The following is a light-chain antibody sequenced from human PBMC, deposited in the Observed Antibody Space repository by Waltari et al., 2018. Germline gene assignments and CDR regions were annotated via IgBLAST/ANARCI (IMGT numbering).Light chain of an antibody. CDR1: SSDIGTFNL. V-gene: IGLV2-23*02. J-gene: IGLJ3*02. CDR3: CSYAGSRTWV. CDR2: DVS. Sequence: QSALTQPASVSGSPGQSISISCIGTSSDIGTFNLVSWCLQYPGTAPNLLIYDVSQRPSGVSNRFSGSKSGNPASLTISGLQAEDEAIYYCCSYAGSRTWVFGGGAKLTVL.